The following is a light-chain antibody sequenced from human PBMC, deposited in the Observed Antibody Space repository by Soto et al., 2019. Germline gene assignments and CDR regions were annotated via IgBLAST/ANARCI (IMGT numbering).Light chain of an antibody. CDR3: LHRNNWAWT. CDR1: QSVSSY. V-gene: IGKV3-11*01. CDR2: DTS. Sequence: EIVLTQSPAILSLSPGDRATLACRASQSVSSYLAWYQQKPGQAPRVLIYDTSSRATGIPARFSGSGSGTDFTLTISSLEPEDFAVYYCLHRNNWAWTFGQGTKVDIK. J-gene: IGKJ1*01.